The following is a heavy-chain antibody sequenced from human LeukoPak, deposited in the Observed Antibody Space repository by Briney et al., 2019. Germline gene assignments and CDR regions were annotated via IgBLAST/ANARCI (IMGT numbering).Heavy chain of an antibody. J-gene: IGHJ3*02. CDR3: AKKGDTGNYDI. D-gene: IGHD1-26*01. CDR2: INYSGST. CDR1: GGSISSSSHY. V-gene: IGHV4-39*01. Sequence: SGTLSLTCAVSGGSISSSSHYWGWIRQSTEKGLEWIGSINYSGSTYYNPSLKSRVTISVDTSKNQFSLKLSSVTAADTAVYYCAKKGDTGNYDIWGQGAMVTVSS.